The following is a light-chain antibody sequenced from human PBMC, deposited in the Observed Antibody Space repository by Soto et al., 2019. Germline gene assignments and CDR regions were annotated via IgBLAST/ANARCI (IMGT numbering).Light chain of an antibody. CDR1: KLGDKY. Sequence: SYELTQPPSVSVSPGQTASITCSGDKLGDKYACWYQQKPGQSPVLVIYQDSKRPSGIPERLSGSNSGNTATLTLSGTQAMDEADYYCQAWDSSPVFGGGTKLTVL. CDR2: QDS. J-gene: IGLJ2*01. V-gene: IGLV3-1*01. CDR3: QAWDSSPV.